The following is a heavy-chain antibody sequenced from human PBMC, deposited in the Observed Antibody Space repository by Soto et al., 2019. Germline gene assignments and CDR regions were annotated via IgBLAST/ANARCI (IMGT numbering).Heavy chain of an antibody. CDR1: GGSISTSNW. CDR3: ARTSTSGNRFDY. J-gene: IGHJ4*02. D-gene: IGHD1-1*01. V-gene: IGHV4-4*02. Sequence: SETLSLTCAVSGGSISTSNWWSWVRQPPGKRLEWSGEVYHSGSTNYNPSFKRRVAMSVDKSKNQFSLKLNSVTAADTALYYCARTSTSGNRFDYWGQGSLVTVSS. CDR2: VYHSGST.